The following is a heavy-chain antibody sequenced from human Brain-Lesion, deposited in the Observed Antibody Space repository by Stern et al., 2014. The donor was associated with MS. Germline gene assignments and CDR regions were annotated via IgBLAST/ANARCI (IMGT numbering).Heavy chain of an antibody. J-gene: IGHJ4*02. CDR1: GFTFSSYD. V-gene: IGHV3-30*18. CDR3: AKNPGGFTID. Sequence: QVQLVQSGGGVVQPGRSRRISCAASGFTFSSYDLHWVRQGPGKGLEWVASISYDGSNKYYEDSVKCRFTISRDNSKNTLFLQMNSLRTEDTAVYYCAKNPGGFTIDWGQGTLVTVSS. CDR2: ISYDGSNK. D-gene: IGHD3-3*01.